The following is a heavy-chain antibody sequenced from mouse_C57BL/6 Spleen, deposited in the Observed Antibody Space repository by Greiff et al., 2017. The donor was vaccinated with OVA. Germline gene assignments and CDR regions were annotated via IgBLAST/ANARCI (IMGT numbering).Heavy chain of an antibody. Sequence: EVQLQQSGPELVKPGASVKMSCKASGYTFTDYNMHWVKQSHGKSLEWIGYINPNNGGTSYTQKFKGKATLTVNKSSSTAYMELRSLTSEDSAVYYCTRSSIDWYFDVWGTGTTVTVSS. CDR1: GYTFTDYN. CDR3: TRSSIDWYFDV. D-gene: IGHD1-3*01. CDR2: INPNNGGT. V-gene: IGHV1-22*01. J-gene: IGHJ1*03.